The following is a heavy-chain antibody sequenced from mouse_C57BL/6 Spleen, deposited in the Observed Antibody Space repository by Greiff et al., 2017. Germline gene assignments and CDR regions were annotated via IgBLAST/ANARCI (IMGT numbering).Heavy chain of an antibody. J-gene: IGHJ4*01. CDR2: ISYDGSN. CDR1: GYSLTSGYY. D-gene: IGHD2-3*01. CDR3: ARVYDGYYDAMDD. Sequence: DVKLLESGPGLVKPSQSLSLTCSVTGYSLTSGYYWNWFRQFPGNKLEWMGYISYDGSNNYNPSLKNRISITRDTSKNQFFLKLNSVTTEDTATYYCARVYDGYYDAMDDWGKGTSVTVSS. V-gene: IGHV3-6*01.